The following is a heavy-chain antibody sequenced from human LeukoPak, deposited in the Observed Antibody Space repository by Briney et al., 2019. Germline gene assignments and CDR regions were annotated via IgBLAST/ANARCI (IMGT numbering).Heavy chain of an antibody. CDR2: IIPIFGAA. CDR3: CWVVTPDAFDI. CDR1: GGTFSSYA. V-gene: IGHV1-69*13. J-gene: IGHJ3*02. D-gene: IGHD4-23*01. Sequence: SVKVSCKASGGTFSSYAISWVRQAPGQGLEWMGGIIPIFGAANYAQKFQGRVTITADESTSTAYMELSSLRSEDTAVYYCCWVVTPDAFDIWGQGTMVTVSS.